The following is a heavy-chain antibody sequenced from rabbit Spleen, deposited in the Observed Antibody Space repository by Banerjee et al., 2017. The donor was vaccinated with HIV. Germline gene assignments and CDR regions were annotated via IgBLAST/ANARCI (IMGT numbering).Heavy chain of an antibody. V-gene: IGHV1S40*01. J-gene: IGHJ2*01. CDR2: IHTGSSAFT. D-gene: IGHD4-1*01. CDR3: ARDRGSGWGDAIDP. CDR1: GVSFSGSSY. Sequence: EESGGDLVKPGASLTLTCIASGVSFSGSSYMCWVRQAPGKGLEWIACIHTGSSAFTYFASWAKGRFTISKTSSTTVTLQMTSLTAADTATYFCARDRGSGWGDAIDPWGPGTLVTVS.